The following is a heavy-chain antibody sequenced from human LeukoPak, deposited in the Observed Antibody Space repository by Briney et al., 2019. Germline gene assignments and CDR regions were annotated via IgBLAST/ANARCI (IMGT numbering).Heavy chain of an antibody. D-gene: IGHD2-15*01. V-gene: IGHV3-48*03. J-gene: IGHJ3*02. CDR1: GFTFSSYE. CDR2: ISSSGSTI. CDR3: ARDSAGDAFDI. Sequence: PGGSLRLSCAASGFTFSSYEMNWVCQAPGKGLEWVSYISSSGSTIYYADSVKGRFTISGDNAKNSLYLQMNSLRAEDTAVYYCARDSAGDAFDIWGQGTMVAVSS.